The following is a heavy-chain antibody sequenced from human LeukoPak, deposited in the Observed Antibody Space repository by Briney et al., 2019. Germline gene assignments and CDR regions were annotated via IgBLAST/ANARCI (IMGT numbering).Heavy chain of an antibody. D-gene: IGHD3-22*01. Sequence: GGSLRLSCAASGFAFSTYYMTWVRQAPGRGLEWVANIKENGNEKNYADSVKGRFTISRDNAKNSVHLQMNILRAEDTAVYYCARDRTYFYDSSGPFYEAYDIWGHGTMVTVSS. CDR2: IKENGNEK. CDR1: GFAFSTYY. J-gene: IGHJ3*02. V-gene: IGHV3-7*05. CDR3: ARDRTYFYDSSGPFYEAYDI.